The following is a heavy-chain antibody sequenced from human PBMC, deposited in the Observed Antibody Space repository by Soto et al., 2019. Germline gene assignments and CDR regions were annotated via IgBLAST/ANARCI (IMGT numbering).Heavy chain of an antibody. CDR3: ARQRQQLVIDY. V-gene: IGHV4-34*01. D-gene: IGHD6-13*01. Sequence: SETLSLTCAVYGGSFSGYYWSWIRQPPGKGPEWIGEINHSGSTNYNPSLKSRVTISVDTSKNQFSLKLSSVTAADTAVYYCARQRQQLVIDYWGQGTLVTVSS. J-gene: IGHJ4*02. CDR2: INHSGST. CDR1: GGSFSGYY.